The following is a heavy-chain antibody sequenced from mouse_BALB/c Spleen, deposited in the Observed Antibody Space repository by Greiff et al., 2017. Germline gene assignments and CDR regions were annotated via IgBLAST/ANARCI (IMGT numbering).Heavy chain of an antibody. CDR2: ILPGSGST. CDR1: GYTFSSYW. V-gene: IGHV1-9*01. D-gene: IGHD2-10*02. CDR3: ERGEYGMAYAMDY. J-gene: IGHJ4*01. Sequence: VQLQQSGAELMKPGASVKISCKATGYTFSSYWIEWVKQRPGHGLEWIGEILPGSGSTNYNEKFKGKATFTADTSSNTAYMQHSSLTSEDSAVYYCERGEYGMAYAMDYWGEGTTVTVSS.